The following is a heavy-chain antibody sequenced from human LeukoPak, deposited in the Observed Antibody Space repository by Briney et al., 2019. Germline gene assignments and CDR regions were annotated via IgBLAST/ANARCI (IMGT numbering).Heavy chain of an antibody. D-gene: IGHD3-10*01. Sequence: SVKLSCKATGGTFSSYTISWVRQAPGQGLEWMGRIIPILGIANYAEKFQGRVTITACQSTRTAIIELSRLIREDMSVYYCARGDVGTMVRGVTDIYYYYYMDVWGKGPTVTVSS. CDR2: IIPILGIA. CDR3: ARGDVGTMVRGVTDIYYYYYMDV. J-gene: IGHJ6*03. CDR1: GGTFSSYT. V-gene: IGHV1-69*02.